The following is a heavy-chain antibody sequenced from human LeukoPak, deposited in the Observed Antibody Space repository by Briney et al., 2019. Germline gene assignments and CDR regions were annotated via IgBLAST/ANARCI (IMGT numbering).Heavy chain of an antibody. CDR1: GFTLSSYA. Sequence: GGSLRLSCAASGFTLSSYALPWVRQAPGKGLEWVGVISYDGSKKYYADSVKGRFIIPRDSSKNTLSLQMNSLRGEDTAAYYCAREMATTETFDYWGQGALGTVSS. J-gene: IGHJ4*02. CDR2: ISYDGSKK. CDR3: AREMATTETFDY. D-gene: IGHD5-24*01. V-gene: IGHV3-30-3*01.